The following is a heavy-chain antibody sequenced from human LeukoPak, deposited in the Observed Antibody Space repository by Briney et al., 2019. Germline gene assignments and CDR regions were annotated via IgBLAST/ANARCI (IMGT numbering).Heavy chain of an antibody. CDR1: GFTFSSYG. Sequence: GGSLRLSCAASGFTFSSYGMHWVRQAPGKGLEWVSAIGGSGGSTYYADSVKGRFTISRDNSKNTLYLQMNSLRAEDTALYYCARDPGVVAFHYFDYWGQGTLVTVSS. D-gene: IGHD3-3*01. J-gene: IGHJ4*02. V-gene: IGHV3-23*01. CDR3: ARDPGVVAFHYFDY. CDR2: IGGSGGST.